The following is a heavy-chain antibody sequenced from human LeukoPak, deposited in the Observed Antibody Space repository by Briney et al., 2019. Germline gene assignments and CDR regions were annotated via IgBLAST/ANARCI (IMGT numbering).Heavy chain of an antibody. J-gene: IGHJ5*02. CDR2: IYPGDSDT. V-gene: IGHV5-51*01. Sequence: GESLKISCKGSGYSFTSYWIGWVRQMPGKGLELMGIIYPGDSDTRYSPSFQGQVTISADKSITPAYLQWSSLKASDTAMYYCARHPIEGATQSWFDPWGQGTLVTVSS. D-gene: IGHD1-26*01. CDR3: ARHPIEGATQSWFDP. CDR1: GYSFTSYW.